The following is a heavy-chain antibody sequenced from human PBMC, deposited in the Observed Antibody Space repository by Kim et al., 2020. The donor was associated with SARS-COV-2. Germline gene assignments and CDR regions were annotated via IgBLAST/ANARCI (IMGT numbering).Heavy chain of an antibody. Sequence: ASVKVSCKASGYTFTSYLMHWVRQAPGQGLEWMGIINPSGGSPTYAQRFQGRVTLTRDTSTSTVYMELSSLRSEDTAVYYCARGLGSGSYYGVWGQGTLVTVSS. CDR3: ARGLGSGSYYGV. CDR1: GYTFTSYL. V-gene: IGHV1-46*03. D-gene: IGHD1-26*01. J-gene: IGHJ4*02. CDR2: INPSGGSP.